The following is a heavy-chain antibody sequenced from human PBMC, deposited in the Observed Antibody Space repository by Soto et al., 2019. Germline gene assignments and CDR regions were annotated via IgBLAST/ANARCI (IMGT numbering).Heavy chain of an antibody. CDR3: ARDKKGALDY. CDR2: INAANGNT. Sequence: ASVKVSCKTSGGTFGSYAMHWVRQAPGQRLEWMGWINAANGNTKYSQKFQGRVTITRDTSASTAYMELSSLRSEDTAVYYCARDKKGALDYWGQGALVTVSS. CDR1: GGTFGSYA. J-gene: IGHJ4*02. D-gene: IGHD3-16*01. V-gene: IGHV1-3*01.